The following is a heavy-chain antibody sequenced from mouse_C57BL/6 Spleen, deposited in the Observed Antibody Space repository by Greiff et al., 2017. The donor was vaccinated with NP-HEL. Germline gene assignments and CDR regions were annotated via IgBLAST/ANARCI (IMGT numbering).Heavy chain of an antibody. D-gene: IGHD2-4*01. V-gene: IGHV1-63*01. CDR3: ARGDYGRYFDV. CDR2: IYPGGGYT. Sequence: QVQLKQSGAELVRPGTSVKMSCKASGYTFTNYWIGWAKQRPGHGLEWIGDIYPGGGYTNYNEKFKGKATLTADKSSSTAYMQFSSLTSEDSAIYYCARGDYGRYFDVWGTGTTVTVSS. J-gene: IGHJ1*03. CDR1: GYTFTNYW.